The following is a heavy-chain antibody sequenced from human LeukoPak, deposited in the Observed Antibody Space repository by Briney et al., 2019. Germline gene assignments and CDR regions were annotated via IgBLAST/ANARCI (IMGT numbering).Heavy chain of an antibody. Sequence: SETLSLTCTVSGGSISSYYWSWIRQPPGKGLEWIGYIYNSGSTNYNPSLKSRVTISVDTSKNQFSLKLSSVTAADTTVYYCARVADGYWGQGTLVTVSS. D-gene: IGHD5-24*01. CDR1: GGSISSYY. J-gene: IGHJ4*02. CDR2: IYNSGST. CDR3: ARVADGY. V-gene: IGHV4-59*01.